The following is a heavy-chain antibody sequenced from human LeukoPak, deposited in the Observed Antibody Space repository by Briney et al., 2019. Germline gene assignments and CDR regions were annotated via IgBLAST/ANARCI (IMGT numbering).Heavy chain of an antibody. V-gene: IGHV4-59*01. CDR2: IYYSGST. J-gene: IGHJ6*03. Sequence: PSETLSLTCTVSGGSISSYYWSWIRQPPGKGLEWIGYIYYSGSTNYNPSLKSRVTISVDTSKNQFSLKLSSVTAADTAVYYRARTPMTKPFYYYYYLDVWGKGTTVTVSS. D-gene: IGHD3-22*01. CDR1: GGSISSYY. CDR3: ARTPMTKPFYYYYYLDV.